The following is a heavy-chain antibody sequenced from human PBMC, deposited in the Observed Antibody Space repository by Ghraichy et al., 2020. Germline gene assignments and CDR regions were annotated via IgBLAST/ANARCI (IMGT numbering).Heavy chain of an antibody. J-gene: IGHJ4*02. CDR3: ARAGGGYYDY. D-gene: IGHD3-16*01. V-gene: IGHV6-1*01. Sequence: SQTLSLTCAISGDDVSRDTATWNWLRHSPSRGLEWLGKTYYRSQWHFEYATSVEGRISVSPDTSKNLFGMQLKSVTPEDTATYYCARAGGGYYDYWSLGSRVTVTS. CDR2: TYYRSQWHF. CDR1: GDDVSRDTAT.